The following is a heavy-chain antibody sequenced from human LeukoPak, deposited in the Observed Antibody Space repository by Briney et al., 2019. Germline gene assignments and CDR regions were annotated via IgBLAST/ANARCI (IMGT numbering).Heavy chain of an antibody. CDR1: GGTFSSYA. V-gene: IGHV1-69*05. Sequence: ASVKVSCKASGGTFSSYAISWVRQAPGQGLEWMGGIIPIFGTASYAQKFQGRVTMTRDTSTSTVYMELSSLRSEDTAVYYCARVGIGDFWSGSHFDYRGQGTLVTVSS. CDR2: IIPIFGTA. D-gene: IGHD3-3*01. CDR3: ARVGIGDFWSGSHFDY. J-gene: IGHJ4*02.